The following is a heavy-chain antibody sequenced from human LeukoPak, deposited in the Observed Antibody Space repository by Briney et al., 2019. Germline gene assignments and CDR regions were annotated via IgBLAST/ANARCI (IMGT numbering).Heavy chain of an antibody. CDR2: IIPILGIA. J-gene: IGHJ4*02. Sequence: GASVKVSCKASGGTFSSYAISWVRQAPGQGLEWMGRIIPILGIANYAQKFQGRVTITADKSTSTAYMELSSLRSEDTAVYYCARGGDGTQGYFDYWGQGTLVTVSS. D-gene: IGHD2-8*01. CDR3: ARGGDGTQGYFDY. V-gene: IGHV1-69*04. CDR1: GGTFSSYA.